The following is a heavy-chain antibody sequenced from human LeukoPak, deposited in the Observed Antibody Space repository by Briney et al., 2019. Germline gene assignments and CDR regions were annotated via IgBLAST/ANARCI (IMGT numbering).Heavy chain of an antibody. CDR2: ISSSSSYI. D-gene: IGHD3-22*01. J-gene: IGHJ6*02. Sequence: PGGSLRLSCAASGFTFSSYSMNWVRQAPGKGLEWVSSISSSSSYIYYADSVKGRFTISRDNAKNSLYLQMNSLRAEDTAVYYCARDGDSSGYYYRRYGMDVWGQGTTVTVSS. V-gene: IGHV3-21*01. CDR3: ARDGDSSGYYYRRYGMDV. CDR1: GFTFSSYS.